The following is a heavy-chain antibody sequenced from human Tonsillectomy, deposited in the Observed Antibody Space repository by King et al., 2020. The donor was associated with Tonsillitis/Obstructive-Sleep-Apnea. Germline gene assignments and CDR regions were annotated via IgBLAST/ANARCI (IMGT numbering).Heavy chain of an antibody. Sequence: VQLVESGGGVVQPGRSLRLSCAASGFTFRSYAMHWVRQAPGKGLEWVAVISYDGSNKYYADSVKGRFTISRDNSKNTLYLQMNSLRAEDTAVYYCARDGESYYVHYFDYWGQGPLVTVSS. CDR1: GFTFRSYA. CDR2: ISYDGSNK. V-gene: IGHV3-30*04. J-gene: IGHJ4*02. D-gene: IGHD1-26*01. CDR3: ARDGESYYVHYFDY.